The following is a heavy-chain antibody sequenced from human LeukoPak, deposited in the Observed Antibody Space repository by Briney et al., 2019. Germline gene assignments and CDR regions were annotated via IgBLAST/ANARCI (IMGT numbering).Heavy chain of an antibody. Sequence: RGESLKISCKGSGYTFTSFWIGWVRQMPGKGLEWLGMIFPADSNTAYSPSFQGQVTLSADKSISTAYLQWSSLKASDTAIYYCARRASGYDDYWGQGTLVTVSS. CDR2: IFPADSNT. V-gene: IGHV5-51*01. CDR3: ARRASGYDDY. CDR1: GYTFTSFW. D-gene: IGHD5-12*01. J-gene: IGHJ4*02.